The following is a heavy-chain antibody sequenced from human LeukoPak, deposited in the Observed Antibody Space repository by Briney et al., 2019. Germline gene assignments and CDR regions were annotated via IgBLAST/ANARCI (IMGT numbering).Heavy chain of an antibody. J-gene: IGHJ4*02. CDR3: ARLFGGVTTFDY. CDR2: INPDGGDK. D-gene: IGHD4-17*01. Sequence: PGGSLRLSCSASGFTFSAYWMSWIRQGPGKGLEWVASINPDGGDKFYVDPVKGRFTISRDNTWNSLFLDLSSLRADDTAMYFCARLFGGVTTFDYWGQGALVTVSS. CDR1: GFTFSAYW. V-gene: IGHV3-7*01.